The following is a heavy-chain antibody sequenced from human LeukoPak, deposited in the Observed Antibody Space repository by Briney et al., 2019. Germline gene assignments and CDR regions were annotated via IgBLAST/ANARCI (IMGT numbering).Heavy chain of an antibody. V-gene: IGHV1-8*01. J-gene: IGHJ3*02. CDR2: MNPNSGNT. Sequence: ASVTVSCKASGYTFTSYDINWVRQATGQGLEWMGWMNPNSGNTGYAQKFQGRVTMTRNTSISTAYMELSSLRSEDTAVYYCARGAGYSSSWLHDAFDIWGQGTMVTVSS. CDR1: GYTFTSYD. CDR3: ARGAGYSSSWLHDAFDI. D-gene: IGHD6-13*01.